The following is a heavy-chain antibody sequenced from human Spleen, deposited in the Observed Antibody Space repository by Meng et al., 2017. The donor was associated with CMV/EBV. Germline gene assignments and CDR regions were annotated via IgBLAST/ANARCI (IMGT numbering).Heavy chain of an antibody. V-gene: IGHV3-30*02. CDR1: GFTFSSYG. D-gene: IGHD2-15*01. Sequence: GGSLRLSCAASGFTFSSYGMHWVRQAPGKGLEWVAFIRDDGSNKYYADSVKGRFTISRDNFKNSVYLQMTSLRAEDTAVYFCARDGLDHKSIVVIMDVWGQGTTVTVSS. CDR3: ARDGLDHKSIVVIMDV. J-gene: IGHJ6*02. CDR2: IRDDGSNK.